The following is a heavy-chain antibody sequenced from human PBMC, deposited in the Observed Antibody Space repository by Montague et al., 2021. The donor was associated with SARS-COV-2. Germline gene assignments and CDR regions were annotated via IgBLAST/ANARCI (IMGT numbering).Heavy chain of an antibody. CDR3: TTGEGVYGWRYYFDY. D-gene: IGHD6-19*01. V-gene: IGHV4-59*01. Sequence: SETLSLTCTVSGDSIRTNYWSCILRPPGQRLEWIGYVDNSGSTDYSPSLKSRVTILLETSKRQFSLRLNSVTEADAAVYYCTTGEGVYGWRYYFDYWSQGTLVTVSS. CDR2: VDNSGST. CDR1: GDSIRTNY. J-gene: IGHJ4*02.